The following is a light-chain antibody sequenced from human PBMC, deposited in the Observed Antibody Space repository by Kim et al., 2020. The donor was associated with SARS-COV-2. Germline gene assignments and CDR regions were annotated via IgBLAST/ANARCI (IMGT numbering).Light chain of an antibody. Sequence: ALGQPVSITCQGGSLRSYYASWYQQKPGQAPVLVIYGKNNRPSGIPDRFSGSSSGNTASLTITGAQAEDEADYYCNSRDSSGNHYVFGTGTKVTVL. J-gene: IGLJ1*01. CDR3: NSRDSSGNHYV. V-gene: IGLV3-19*01. CDR2: GKN. CDR1: SLRSYY.